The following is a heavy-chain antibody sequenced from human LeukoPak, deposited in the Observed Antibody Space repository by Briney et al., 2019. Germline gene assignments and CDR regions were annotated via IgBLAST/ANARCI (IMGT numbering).Heavy chain of an antibody. D-gene: IGHD2-2*01. CDR2: IRYDGSNK. CDR3: AREMGVPENILIVPAAMGFVY. V-gene: IGHV3-30*02. Sequence: GGSRRLSCAASGFTFSSYGMHWVRQAPGKGLEWVAFIRYDGSNKYYADSVKGRFTISRENSKNTLYLQMNSLRAEDTAVYYCAREMGVPENILIVPAAMGFVYWGQRTRVTVSS. J-gene: IGHJ4*02. CDR1: GFTFSSYG.